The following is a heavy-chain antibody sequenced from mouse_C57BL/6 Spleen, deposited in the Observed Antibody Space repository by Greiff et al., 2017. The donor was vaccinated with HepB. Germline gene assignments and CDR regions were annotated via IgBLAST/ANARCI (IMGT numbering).Heavy chain of an antibody. J-gene: IGHJ4*01. Sequence: QVQLQQSGPGLVQPSQSLSITCTVSGFSLTSYGVHWVRQSPGKGLEWLGVIWSGGSTDYNAAFISRLSISKNNSKSQVFFKMNSQQADDTAIYYCARMSSGAYYYAMDYWGQGTSVTVSS. D-gene: IGHD3-2*02. CDR1: GFSLTSYG. CDR2: IWSGGST. CDR3: ARMSSGAYYYAMDY. V-gene: IGHV2-2*01.